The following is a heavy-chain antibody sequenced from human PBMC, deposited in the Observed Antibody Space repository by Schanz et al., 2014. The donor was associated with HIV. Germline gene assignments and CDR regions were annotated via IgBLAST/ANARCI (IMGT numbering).Heavy chain of an antibody. CDR2: INPNSGDT. CDR3: ARDGGSTGDYFDS. V-gene: IGHV1-2*02. Sequence: QVQLVQSGVEVKRPGASVKVSCKASGYSFTAYYMHWVRQAPGQGLEWMGWINPNSGDTKYEQKFQDRVTMTRDMSINTVYMELTRLRSDDTAVFFCARDGGSTGDYFDSWGQGTLVTVSS. D-gene: IGHD7-27*01. J-gene: IGHJ4*02. CDR1: GYSFTAYY.